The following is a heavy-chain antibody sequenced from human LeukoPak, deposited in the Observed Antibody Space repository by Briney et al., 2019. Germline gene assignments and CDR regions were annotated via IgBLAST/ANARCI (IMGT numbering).Heavy chain of an antibody. D-gene: IGHD3-22*01. V-gene: IGHV1-46*01. CDR3: ARVLYYDSSGFYLDY. CDR2: INPSSGGT. J-gene: IGHJ4*02. Sequence: ASVKVSCKASGYTFTSYYMHWVRQAPGQGLEWVGIINPSSGGTTYAQKFQGRVTMTRDTSTSTLYMELSSLRSEDTAVYYCARVLYYDSSGFYLDYWGQGTLVTVSS. CDR1: GYTFTSYY.